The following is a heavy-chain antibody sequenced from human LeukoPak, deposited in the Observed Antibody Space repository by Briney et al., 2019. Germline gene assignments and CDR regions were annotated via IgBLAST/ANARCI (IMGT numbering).Heavy chain of an antibody. CDR2: IWYDGSNK. D-gene: IGHD5-18*01. CDR1: GCTFSSYG. Sequence: GGSLRPSCAASGCTFSSYGMHWVRQAPGKGLEWVAVIWYDGSNKYYADSVKGRFTISRDNSKNTLYLQMNSLRAEDTAVYYCAKDRGRYSYGSVDYWGQGTLVTVSS. J-gene: IGHJ4*02. CDR3: AKDRGRYSYGSVDY. V-gene: IGHV3-33*06.